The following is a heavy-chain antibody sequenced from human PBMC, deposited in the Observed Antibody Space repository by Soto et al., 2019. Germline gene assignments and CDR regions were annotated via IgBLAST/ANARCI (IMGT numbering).Heavy chain of an antibody. J-gene: IGHJ6*02. CDR1: GGSISSYY. CDR2: IYYSGST. CDR3: ARQKLNYYYYGMDV. V-gene: IGHV4-59*08. Sequence: SETLSLTCTVSGGSISSYYWSWIRQPPGKGLEWIGYIYYSGSTNYNPSLKSRVTISVDTSKNQFSLKLSSVTAADTAVYYCARQKLNYYYYGMDVWGQGTTVTVSS.